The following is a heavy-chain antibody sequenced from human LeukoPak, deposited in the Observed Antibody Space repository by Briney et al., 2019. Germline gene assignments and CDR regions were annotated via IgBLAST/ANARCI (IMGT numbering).Heavy chain of an antibody. CDR3: TGNYYGSGSYADFDY. D-gene: IGHD3-10*01. V-gene: IGHV3-73*01. CDR2: IRSTANGYAT. J-gene: IGHJ4*02. Sequence: GGSLRLSCAASGFTFSGSALHWVRQASGKGLEWVGRIRSTANGYATAYAASVNGRFTISRDDSKNTAYLQMDSLKTEDTAVYYCTGNYYGSGSYADFDYWGQGTLVTVSS. CDR1: GFTFSGSA.